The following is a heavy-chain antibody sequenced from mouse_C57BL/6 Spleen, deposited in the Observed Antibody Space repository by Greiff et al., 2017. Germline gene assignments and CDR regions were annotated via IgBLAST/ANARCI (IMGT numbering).Heavy chain of an antibody. Sequence: QVQLHQSGAELARPGASVKLSCKASGYTFTSYGISWVKQRTGQGLEWIGEIYPRSGNTYYNEKFKGKATLTADKSSSTAYMELRSLTSEDSAVYFCAREEGNYYGSSGRYFDYWGQGTTLTVSS. J-gene: IGHJ2*01. CDR1: GYTFTSYG. CDR3: AREEGNYYGSSGRYFDY. CDR2: IYPRSGNT. D-gene: IGHD1-1*01. V-gene: IGHV1-81*01.